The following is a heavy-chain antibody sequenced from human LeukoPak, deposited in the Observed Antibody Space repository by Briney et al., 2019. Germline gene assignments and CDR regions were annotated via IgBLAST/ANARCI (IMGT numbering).Heavy chain of an antibody. V-gene: IGHV4-59*01. J-gene: IGHJ3*02. CDR2: IYYSGST. CDR1: GGSISSYY. Sequence: SETLSLTCTVSGGSISSYYWSWIRQPPGKGLEWIGYIYYSGSTNYNPSLKSRVTISVDTSKNQFSLKLSSVTAADTAVYYCARGDYYDSSGYYFGAFDIWGQGTMLTVSS. D-gene: IGHD3-22*01. CDR3: ARGDYYDSSGYYFGAFDI.